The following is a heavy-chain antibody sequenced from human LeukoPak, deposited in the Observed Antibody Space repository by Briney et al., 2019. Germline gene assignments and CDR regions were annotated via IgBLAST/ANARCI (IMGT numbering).Heavy chain of an antibody. CDR3: ARHRGGSNAHAAFDV. CDR1: GGSVSPFL. Sequence: SETLSLTCTVSGGSVSPFLRSWIRQSPGKDLEWMGYVFYSGGTTYNPSLKSRLTLSVDTSKNQFSLTLTSVTAADTALYFCARHRGGSNAHAAFDVWGRGTLITVSS. V-gene: IGHV4-59*08. CDR2: VFYSGGT. D-gene: IGHD4/OR15-4a*01. J-gene: IGHJ3*01.